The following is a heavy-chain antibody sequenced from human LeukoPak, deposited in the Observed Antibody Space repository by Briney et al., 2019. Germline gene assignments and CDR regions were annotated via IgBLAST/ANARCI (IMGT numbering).Heavy chain of an antibody. Sequence: GGSLRLSCAASGFSFSNYAMSWVRQAPGKGLEWVSGLSGNGERTHYADSVKGRFTITRDNSKNTLYLQMNSLRAEDTALYFFAKRDYYDSSGYRPLFDNWGQGILVTVSS. CDR2: LSGNGERT. V-gene: IGHV3-23*01. CDR3: AKRDYYDSSGYRPLFDN. J-gene: IGHJ4*02. D-gene: IGHD3-22*01. CDR1: GFSFSNYA.